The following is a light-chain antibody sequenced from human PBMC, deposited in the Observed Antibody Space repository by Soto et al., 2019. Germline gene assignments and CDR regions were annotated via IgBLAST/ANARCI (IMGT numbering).Light chain of an antibody. V-gene: IGLV2-8*01. Sequence: QSALTQPASVSDSPGQSITISCTGTSSDVGGSNFVSWYQQHPGKPPKLILSEVSRRPSGVPERFSGSKSGNTASLTVSGLQADDEAHYYCSSYAGSNNFVFGTGTKVTVL. CDR1: SSDVGGSNF. CDR3: SSYAGSNNFV. J-gene: IGLJ1*01. CDR2: EVS.